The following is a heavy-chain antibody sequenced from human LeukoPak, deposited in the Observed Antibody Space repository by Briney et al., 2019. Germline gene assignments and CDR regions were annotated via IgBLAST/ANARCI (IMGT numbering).Heavy chain of an antibody. V-gene: IGHV3-53*01. CDR2: IYSGGST. CDR1: GFTVSSNY. CDR3: ARFSKLSQGFDY. J-gene: IGHJ4*02. D-gene: IGHD3-16*02. Sequence: GGSLRLSCAASGFTVSSNYMSWVRQAPGKGLEWVSVIYSGGSTYYADSVKGRFTISRDNSKNTLYLQMNSLRAEDTAVYYCARFSKLSQGFDYWGQGTLVTVS.